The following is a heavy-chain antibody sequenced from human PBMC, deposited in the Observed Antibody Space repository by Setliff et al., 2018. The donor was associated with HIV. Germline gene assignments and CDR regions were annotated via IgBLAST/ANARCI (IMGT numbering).Heavy chain of an antibody. J-gene: IGHJ5*02. V-gene: IGHV1-18*01. Sequence: ASVKVSCKASSYTLISYGVSWVRQAPGQGLEWRGWIGTYSGYTIYAQKFQDRLTMTTDTTTTTASMELRSLRSDDTAVYYCVRGHCNSDKCWYTCFDTWGQGTLVTVSS. CDR2: IGTYSGYT. CDR3: VRGHCNSDKCWYTCFDT. CDR1: SYTLISYG. D-gene: IGHD2-2*01.